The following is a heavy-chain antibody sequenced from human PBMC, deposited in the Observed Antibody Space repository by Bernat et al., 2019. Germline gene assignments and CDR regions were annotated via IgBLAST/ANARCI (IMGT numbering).Heavy chain of an antibody. J-gene: IGHJ4*02. Sequence: QVRLQESGPGLVKPSETLSLTCAVSGYSISSGYYWGWIRQPPGKGLEWVGSIYHSGSPYYNPSLKSRVTISVDTSKNQFSLKLSSVTAADTAVYYCARAHCGSTSCYHLDYWGQGTLVTVSS. CDR1: GYSISSGYY. D-gene: IGHD2-2*01. CDR2: IYHSGSP. CDR3: ARAHCGSTSCYHLDY. V-gene: IGHV4-38-2*01.